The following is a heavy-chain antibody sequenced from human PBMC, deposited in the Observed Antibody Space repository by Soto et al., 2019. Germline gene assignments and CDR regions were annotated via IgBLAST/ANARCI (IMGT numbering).Heavy chain of an antibody. Sequence: SETLSLTCAVSGYSISSGYYCGCIRQPPGKGLEWIGSIYHSGSTYYNPSLKSRVTISVDTSKNQFSLKLSSVTAADTAVYYCARVYYCSSTSCLWWFDPWGQGTLVTVSS. J-gene: IGHJ5*02. CDR2: IYHSGST. CDR3: ARVYYCSSTSCLWWFDP. CDR1: GYSISSGYY. D-gene: IGHD2-2*01. V-gene: IGHV4-38-2*01.